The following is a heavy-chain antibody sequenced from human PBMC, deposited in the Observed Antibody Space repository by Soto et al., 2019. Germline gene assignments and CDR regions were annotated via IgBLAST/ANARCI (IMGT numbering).Heavy chain of an antibody. CDR1: GGTFTNYA. J-gene: IGHJ4*02. CDR2: IIPIISSA. V-gene: IGHV1-69*01. Sequence: QVQLVQSGAEVKKPGSSVKVSCKASGGTFTNYAFSWVRQAPGQGLEWMGGIIPIISSAKYEQKFQGRVTITADESTSTAYMELSSLSSEDTAIYYCARDHSLVGGTYYFDYWGQGTLVTVSS. D-gene: IGHD1-26*01. CDR3: ARDHSLVGGTYYFDY.